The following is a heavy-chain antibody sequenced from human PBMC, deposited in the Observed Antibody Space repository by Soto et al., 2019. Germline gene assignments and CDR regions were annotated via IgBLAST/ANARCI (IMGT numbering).Heavy chain of an antibody. J-gene: IGHJ6*02. CDR1: GFTFSSCA. CDR2: IIDSGGST. V-gene: IGHV3-23*01. Sequence: EVQLLESGGGLVQPGGSLRLSCAASGFTFSSCAMGWVRQAPGKGLEWGSDIIDSGGSTYYADSVKGRFTISRDNSKSKMYMQMNSLRAEDTDLYYCAKGRSSYSSSCVDVWGQGTTVTVSS. CDR3: AKGRSSYSSSCVDV. D-gene: IGHD2-15*01.